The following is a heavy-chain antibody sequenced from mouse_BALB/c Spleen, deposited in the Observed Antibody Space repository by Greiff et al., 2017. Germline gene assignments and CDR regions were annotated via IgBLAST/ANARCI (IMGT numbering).Heavy chain of an antibody. CDR3: ARRRYYGSTSYAMDY. J-gene: IGHJ4*01. CDR2: ISSGSSTI. Sequence: EVQVVESGGGLVQPGGSRKLSCAASGFTFSSFGMHWVRQAPEKGLEWVAYISSGSSTIYYADTVKGRFTISRDNPKNTLFLQMTSLRSEDTAMYYCARRRYYGSTSYAMDYWGQGTSVTVSS. D-gene: IGHD1-1*01. V-gene: IGHV5-17*02. CDR1: GFTFSSFG.